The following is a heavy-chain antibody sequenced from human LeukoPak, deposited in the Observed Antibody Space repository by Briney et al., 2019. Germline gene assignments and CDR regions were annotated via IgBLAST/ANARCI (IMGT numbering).Heavy chain of an antibody. D-gene: IGHD3-22*01. Sequence: ASVKVSCTASGHTFINYGFSWVRQAPGQGLEWMGWINANSGNTDYAQNFQGRVTLTTDTSTNVAYMELRSLTSDDTAVYYCARDVGVTRFDHWGQGTLVTVSS. CDR3: ARDVGVTRFDH. V-gene: IGHV1-18*01. J-gene: IGHJ5*02. CDR2: INANSGNT. CDR1: GHTFINYG.